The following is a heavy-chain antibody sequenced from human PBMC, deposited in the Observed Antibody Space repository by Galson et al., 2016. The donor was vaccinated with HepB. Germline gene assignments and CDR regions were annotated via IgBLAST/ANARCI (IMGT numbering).Heavy chain of an antibody. V-gene: IGHV6-1*01. CDR1: GDSVSSNSAG. CDR3: ARGGVENIDL. J-gene: IGHJ3*01. Sequence: CAISGDSVSSNSAGWNWIRQSPSRGLEWLGRTFYRSNWQNDYAESVKSRISINPDTSKNQFSLQMNNLRAEDTAVYYCARGGVENIDLWGQGTMVTVSS. D-gene: IGHD1/OR15-1a*01. CDR2: TFYRSNWQN.